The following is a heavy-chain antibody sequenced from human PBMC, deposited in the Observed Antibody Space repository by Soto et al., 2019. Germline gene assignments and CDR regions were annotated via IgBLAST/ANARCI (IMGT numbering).Heavy chain of an antibody. CDR2: MNPNSGNT. D-gene: IGHD3-3*01. J-gene: IGHJ6*03. Sequence: ASVKVSCKASGYTFTSYDINWVRQATGQGLEWMGWMNPNSGNTGYAQKFQGRVTMTRNTSISTAYMELSSLRSEDTAVYYCARGDFWGGYYYYYYYYMDAWGKGTTVTVSS. CDR3: ARGDFWGGYYYYYYYYMDA. V-gene: IGHV1-8*01. CDR1: GYTFTSYD.